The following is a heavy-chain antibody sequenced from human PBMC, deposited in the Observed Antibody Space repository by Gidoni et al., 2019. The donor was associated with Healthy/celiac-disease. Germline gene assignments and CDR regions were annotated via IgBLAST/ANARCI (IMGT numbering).Heavy chain of an antibody. D-gene: IGHD3-22*01. J-gene: IGHJ4*02. Sequence: QVQLVQSGAEVKKPGASVTVSCKPSGSPFTSYYMHWVRQAPGQGLEWMGIINPSGGSTSYAQKFQGRVTMTRDTSTSTVYMELSSLRSEDTAVYYCAREQNDSSGYPDYWGQGTLVTVSS. CDR3: AREQNDSSGYPDY. V-gene: IGHV1-46*01. CDR1: GSPFTSYY. CDR2: INPSGGST.